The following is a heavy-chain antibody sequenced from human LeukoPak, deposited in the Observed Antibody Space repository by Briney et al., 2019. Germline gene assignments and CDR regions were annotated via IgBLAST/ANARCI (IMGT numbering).Heavy chain of an antibody. J-gene: IGHJ5*02. V-gene: IGHV4-59*08. CDR2: IYYSGST. Sequence: SETLSLTCTVSGGSISSYYWSWIRQPPGKGLEWIGYIYYSGSTNYNPSLKSRVTISVDTSKNQFSLKLSSVTAADTAVYYCARSSLYNWFDPWGQGTLVTVSS. CDR3: ARSSLYNWFDP. CDR1: GGSISSYY.